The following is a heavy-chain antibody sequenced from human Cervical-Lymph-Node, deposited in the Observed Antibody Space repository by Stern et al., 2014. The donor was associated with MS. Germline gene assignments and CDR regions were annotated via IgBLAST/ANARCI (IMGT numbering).Heavy chain of an antibody. Sequence: QMQLVQSGAEVKQPGTSVKVSCKASTYTFTAYHLHWVRQAPGQGLEWMGWIDCNSGATKYAQKFQGRVTMTRDMSISTAYMELSRLTSDDTAVYYCARDAPGPVDQTACYDYWGQGTLVTVSS. CDR1: TYTFTAYH. D-gene: IGHD2-21*01. V-gene: IGHV1-2*02. J-gene: IGHJ4*02. CDR3: ARDAPGPVDQTACYDY. CDR2: IDCNSGAT.